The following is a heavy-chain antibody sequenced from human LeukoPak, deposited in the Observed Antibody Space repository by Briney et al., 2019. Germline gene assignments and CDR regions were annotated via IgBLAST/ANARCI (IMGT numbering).Heavy chain of an antibody. CDR2: ISSTGSYI. D-gene: IGHD6-19*01. CDR3: ARVWYSSGWYYDY. Sequence: GGSLRLSCAASGITFSSHTMNRVPQAPGKGLEWVSSISSTGSYIYYADSVKGRFTISRDNAKNSLYLQMNSLRAEDTAVYYCARVWYSSGWYYDYWGQGTLVTVSS. V-gene: IGHV3-21*01. CDR1: GITFSSHT. J-gene: IGHJ4*02.